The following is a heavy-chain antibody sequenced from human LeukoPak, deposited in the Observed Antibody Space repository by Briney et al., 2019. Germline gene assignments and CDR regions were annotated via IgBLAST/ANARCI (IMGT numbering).Heavy chain of an antibody. CDR2: IKQDGSEK. J-gene: IGHJ4*02. CDR1: GFTFSSYW. CDR3: ARDISSGWYDY. D-gene: IGHD6-19*01. V-gene: IGHV3-7*03. Sequence: GGSLRLSCAASGFTFSSYWMSWVRQAPGKGLEWVANIKQDGSEKYYVDSVKGQFTISRDNAKNSLYLQMNSLRAEDTAVYYCARDISSGWYDYWGQGTLVTVSS.